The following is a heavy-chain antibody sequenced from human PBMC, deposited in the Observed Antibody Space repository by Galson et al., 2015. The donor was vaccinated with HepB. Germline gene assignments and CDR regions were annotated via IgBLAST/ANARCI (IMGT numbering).Heavy chain of an antibody. J-gene: IGHJ5*02. Sequence: SLRLSCATSGFTFRTYWMTWVRQAPGKGLEWVANINQEGSEIYYMDSVKGRFTISRDNARNSLFLQMDSLRGEDTGFYYCATVAVPGGGKYRWFDPWGQGTLVTVSS. V-gene: IGHV3-7*03. D-gene: IGHD6-19*01. CDR1: GFTFRTYW. CDR2: INQEGSEI. CDR3: ATVAVPGGGKYRWFDP.